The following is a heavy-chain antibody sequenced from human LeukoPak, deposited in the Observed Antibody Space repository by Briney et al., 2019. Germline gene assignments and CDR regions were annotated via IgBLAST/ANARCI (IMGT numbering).Heavy chain of an antibody. V-gene: IGHV3-23*01. J-gene: IGHJ4*02. CDR3: AKDRGYSSSSASVFDY. Sequence: GGSLRLSCAASGVTFSSYAMYWVRQAPEKGLEWVSGISGSGGSTSYADSVKGRFTISRDNSKNTLYLQMNSLRAEDMAVYYCAKDRGYSSSSASVFDYWGQGTMVTVSS. D-gene: IGHD6-6*01. CDR2: ISGSGGST. CDR1: GVTFSSYA.